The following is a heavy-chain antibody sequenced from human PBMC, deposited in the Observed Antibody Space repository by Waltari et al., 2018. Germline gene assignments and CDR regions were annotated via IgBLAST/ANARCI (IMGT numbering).Heavy chain of an antibody. CDR1: GFTFSSYW. D-gene: IGHD1-7*01. CDR3: ASGNSHAFDL. Sequence: EVQLVESGGGLAQPGGSLRVSCTASGFTFSSYWMHWVRQVPGKGLVWVSRINSDWSGTSYADSAKGRFTISRDNAKNTLFLQMNSLRGEDTAVYYCASGNSHAFDLWGQGTMVTVSS. V-gene: IGHV3-74*01. J-gene: IGHJ3*01. CDR2: INSDWSGT.